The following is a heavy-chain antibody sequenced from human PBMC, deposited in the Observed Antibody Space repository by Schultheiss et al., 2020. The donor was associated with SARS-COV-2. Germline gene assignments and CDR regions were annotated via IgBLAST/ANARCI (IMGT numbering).Heavy chain of an antibody. V-gene: IGHV4-61*08. J-gene: IGHJ6*02. D-gene: IGHD2-15*01. CDR1: GGSISSNGPY. CDR2: VYYSGST. CDR3: ARGGDIYSGGSFYYGMEV. Sequence: SQTLSLTCSVSGGSISSNGPYWGWIRQPPGKGLEWIGYVYYSGSTKSNPSLKSRITISVDTSKNQFSLKLNSVTAADTAVYYCARGGDIYSGGSFYYGMEVWGQGTTVTVSS.